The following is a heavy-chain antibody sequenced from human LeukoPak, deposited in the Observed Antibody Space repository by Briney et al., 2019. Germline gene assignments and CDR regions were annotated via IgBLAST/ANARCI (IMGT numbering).Heavy chain of an antibody. CDR1: GYTFTSYD. CDR2: MNPNSGNT. D-gene: IGHD6-6*01. CDR3: ARGLRQLALPGGYYFDY. V-gene: IGHV1-8*03. Sequence: ASVKVSCKASGYTFTSYDINWVRQATGQGLEWMGWMNPNSGNTGYAQKFQGRVTITRNTSISTAYMELSSLRSEDTAVYYCARGLRQLALPGGYYFDYWGQGTLVTVSS. J-gene: IGHJ4*02.